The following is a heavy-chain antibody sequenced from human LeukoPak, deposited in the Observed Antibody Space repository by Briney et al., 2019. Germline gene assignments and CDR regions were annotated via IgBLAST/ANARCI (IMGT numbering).Heavy chain of an antibody. D-gene: IGHD6-19*01. J-gene: IGHJ4*02. CDR3: AKQPYSSGWYPPGY. CDR2: ISGSAGST. V-gene: IGHV3-23*01. Sequence: GRTLSLSCAASGFTLSRYDMSWVCQAAGKGLEWVLGISGSAGSTASADSVKGRFTSSWDQSKNTLYLQMNSLRAEDTAVYYCAKQPYSSGWYPPGYWGQGTLVTVSS. CDR1: GFTLSRYD.